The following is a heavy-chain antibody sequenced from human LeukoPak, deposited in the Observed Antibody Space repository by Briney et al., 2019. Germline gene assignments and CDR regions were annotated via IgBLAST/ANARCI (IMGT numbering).Heavy chain of an antibody. CDR1: GFTFSSYA. J-gene: IGHJ4*02. D-gene: IGHD5-18*01. V-gene: IGHV3-23*01. CDR2: ISGSGGST. Sequence: PGGSLRLSCAASGFTFSSYAMSWVRQAPGKGLEWVSAISGSGGSTYSADSVKGRFTISTDNSKNTLYLQMNSLRAEDPAVYYCAKDLVRPVESDTAMVTPTLMVDDWSQRSLVIVPS. CDR3: AKDLVRPVESDTAMVTPTLMVDD.